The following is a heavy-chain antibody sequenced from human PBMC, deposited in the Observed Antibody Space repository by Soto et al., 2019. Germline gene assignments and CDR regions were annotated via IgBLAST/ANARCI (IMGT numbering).Heavy chain of an antibody. J-gene: IGHJ4*02. Sequence: PSETLSLTCTVSGGSISSYYWSWIRQPPGKGLEWIGYIYYSGSTNYNPSLKSRVTISVDTSKNQFSLKLSSVTAADTAVYYCARVAAAGKAGNDYWGQGTLVTVSS. CDR1: GGSISSYY. CDR2: IYYSGST. V-gene: IGHV4-59*01. CDR3: ARVAAAGKAGNDY. D-gene: IGHD6-13*01.